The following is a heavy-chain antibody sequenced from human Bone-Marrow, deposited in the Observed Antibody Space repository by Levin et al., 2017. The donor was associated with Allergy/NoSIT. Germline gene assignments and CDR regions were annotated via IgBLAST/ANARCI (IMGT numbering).Heavy chain of an antibody. CDR2: IYYSGDT. D-gene: IGHD3-16*02. Sequence: SQTLSLTCTVSNGSISSSIYYWGWIRQPPGKGLEYVGSIYYSGDTFYNPSLRSRVTISVDTSKNQFSLKLSSVTAADTAGYYCARNLVHEDYIWGSYRGDHDYFDYWGQGAPVTVSS. J-gene: IGHJ4*02. V-gene: IGHV4-39*01. CDR1: NGSISSSIYY. CDR3: ARNLVHEDYIWGSYRGDHDYFDY.